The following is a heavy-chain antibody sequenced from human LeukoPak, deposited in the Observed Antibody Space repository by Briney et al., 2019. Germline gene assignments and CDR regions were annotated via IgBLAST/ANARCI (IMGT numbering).Heavy chain of an antibody. D-gene: IGHD2-2*01. CDR1: GYSFTSYW. V-gene: IGHV5-51*01. Sequence: GESLKISCKGSGYSFTSYWIAWVRQMPGKGLEWMGIIYPGDSDTRYSPSFQGQVTISADKSVSAAYLQWSSLKASDTAMYYCASPPTRECSSISCPLSYWGQGTLVTVSS. J-gene: IGHJ4*02. CDR3: ASPPTRECSSISCPLSY. CDR2: IYPGDSDT.